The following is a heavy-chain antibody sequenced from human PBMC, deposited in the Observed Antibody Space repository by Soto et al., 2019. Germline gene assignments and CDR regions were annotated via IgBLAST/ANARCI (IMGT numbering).Heavy chain of an antibody. CDR2: IYHSGST. Sequence: WETLSLTCTVSGDSVTRSNWWSWVRQSPGKGLEWIGEIYHSGSTKYNASLKSRVTISVDKSKNHFSLQLNSVTAADTAVYYCASSGWSEDFYYYYGMDVWGQGTMVTVSS. CDR1: GDSVTRSNW. J-gene: IGHJ6*02. V-gene: IGHV4-4*02. D-gene: IGHD6-19*01. CDR3: ASSGWSEDFYYYYGMDV.